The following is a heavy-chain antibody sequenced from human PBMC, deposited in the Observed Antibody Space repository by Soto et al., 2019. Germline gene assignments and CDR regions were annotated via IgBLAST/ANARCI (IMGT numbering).Heavy chain of an antibody. V-gene: IGHV1-46*03. CDR1: GYTFTSYY. CDR3: ARARDHQRLVLDAFDI. J-gene: IGHJ3*02. D-gene: IGHD6-13*01. CDR2: INPSGGST. Sequence: GASVKVSCKASGYTFTSYYMHWVRQAPGQGLEWMGIINPSGGSTSYAQKFQGRVTMTRDTSTSTVYMELSSLRSEDTAVYYCARARDHQRLVLDAFDIWGQGTMVTVSS.